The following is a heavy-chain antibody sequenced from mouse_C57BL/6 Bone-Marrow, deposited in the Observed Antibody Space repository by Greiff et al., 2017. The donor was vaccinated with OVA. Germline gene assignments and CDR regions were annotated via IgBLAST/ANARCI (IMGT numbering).Heavy chain of an antibody. Sequence: QVQLQQSGPELVKPGASVKISCKASGYAFSSSWMNWVKRRPGKGLEWIGRIYPGDGDTNYNGKFKGKATLTADKSSSTAYMQLSSLTSEDSAVYFCATRDYGEDYAMDYWGQGTSVTVSS. CDR2: IYPGDGDT. D-gene: IGHD2-4*01. CDR3: ATRDYGEDYAMDY. V-gene: IGHV1-82*01. CDR1: GYAFSSSW. J-gene: IGHJ4*01.